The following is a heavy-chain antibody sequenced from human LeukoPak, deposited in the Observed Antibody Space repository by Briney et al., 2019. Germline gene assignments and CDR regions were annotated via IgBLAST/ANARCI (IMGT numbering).Heavy chain of an antibody. V-gene: IGHV1-18*01. D-gene: IGHD5-12*01. Sequence: VASVKLSCKASGYSFTNYAMNWVRQAPGQGLEWMGWISAYSGNTNYAQKLQGRVTMTTDTSTSTAYMELRSLRSDDTAVYYCARGHIGMDVWGKGTTVTVSS. CDR1: GYSFTNYA. CDR2: ISAYSGNT. CDR3: ARGHIGMDV. J-gene: IGHJ6*04.